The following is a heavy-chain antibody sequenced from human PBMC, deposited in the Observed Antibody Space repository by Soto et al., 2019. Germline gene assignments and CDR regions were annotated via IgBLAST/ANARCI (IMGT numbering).Heavy chain of an antibody. D-gene: IGHD3-10*01. J-gene: IGHJ4*02. CDR1: GGSISSSGYY. CDR3: VRGGRYYMQETYYFDY. Sequence: QLQLQESGPGLVKPSETLSLTCTVSGGSISSSGYYWGWIRQPPGKGLEWVGSIYYSGDTYFYPSLRSRVTISADTSKNLFSLKLSSVTAADTAMYYCVRGGRYYMQETYYFDYWGQGTLVTVSS. CDR2: IYYSGDT. V-gene: IGHV4-39*01.